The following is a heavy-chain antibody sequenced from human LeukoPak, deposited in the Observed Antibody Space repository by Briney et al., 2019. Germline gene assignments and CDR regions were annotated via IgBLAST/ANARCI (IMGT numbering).Heavy chain of an antibody. D-gene: IGHD3-22*01. CDR2: IRYDGSNK. Sequence: GGSLRLSCAASGFIFSTYWMMWARQAPGKGLEWVAFIRYDGSNKYYADSVKGRFTISRDNSKNTVFLQMNSLRDEDTAVYYCAKGLYYYDSSGYPDWGQGTLVTVSS. V-gene: IGHV3-30*02. CDR3: AKGLYYYDSSGYPD. J-gene: IGHJ4*02. CDR1: GFIFSTYW.